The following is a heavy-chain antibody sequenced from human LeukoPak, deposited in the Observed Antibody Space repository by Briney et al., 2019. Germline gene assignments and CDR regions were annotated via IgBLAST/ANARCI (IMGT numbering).Heavy chain of an antibody. Sequence: SETLSLTCTVSGGSISSSSYYWGWIRQPPGKGLEWIGSIYYSGSTYYNPSLKSRVTISVDTSKNQFSLKLSSVTAADTAVYYCAGRYCSGGSCSGAPGYFDYWGQGTLVTASS. CDR3: AGRYCSGGSCSGAPGYFDY. J-gene: IGHJ4*02. D-gene: IGHD2-15*01. CDR2: IYYSGST. V-gene: IGHV4-39*01. CDR1: GGSISSSSYY.